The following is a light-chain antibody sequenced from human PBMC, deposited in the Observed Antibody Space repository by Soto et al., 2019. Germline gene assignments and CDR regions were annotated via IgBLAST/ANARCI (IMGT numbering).Light chain of an antibody. V-gene: IGKV3-11*01. J-gene: IGKJ1*01. CDR3: QQRSNWPPT. CDR1: QSVSSS. CDR2: DAS. Sequence: IVLTQSPATLSLSPGERATLSCRTTQSVSSSLAWYQQRPGQAPRLLIYDASNRADGIPAKFRGSGSGTDFTLTISSLEPEDFAVYYCQQRSNWPPTFGRGTKVDIK.